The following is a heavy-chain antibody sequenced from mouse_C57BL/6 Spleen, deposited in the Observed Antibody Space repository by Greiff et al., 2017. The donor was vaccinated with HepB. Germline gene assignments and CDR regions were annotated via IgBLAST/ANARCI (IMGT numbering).Heavy chain of an antibody. V-gene: IGHV5-4*01. J-gene: IGHJ3*01. D-gene: IGHD2-3*01. CDR2: ISDGGSYT. Sequence: DVMLVESGGGLVKPGGSLKLSCAASGFTFSSYAMSWVRQTPEKRLEWVATISDGGSYTYYPDNVKGRFTISRDNAKNNLYLQMSHLKSEDTAMYYCAREIYDGYLAWFAYWGQGTLVTVSA. CDR1: GFTFSSYA. CDR3: AREIYDGYLAWFAY.